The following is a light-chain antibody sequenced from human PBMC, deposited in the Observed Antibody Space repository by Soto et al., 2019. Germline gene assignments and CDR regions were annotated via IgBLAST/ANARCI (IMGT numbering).Light chain of an antibody. CDR1: QSISNW. CDR3: QQYNSYPWT. V-gene: IGKV1-5*01. J-gene: IGKJ1*01. Sequence: DIHVTQSPCSLPASVGDIFTITFRASQSISNWLAWYQQKPGKAPKLLIYDASSLESGVPSRFSGSGSGTEFTLTITSLQPDDFATYYCQQYNSYPWTFGQGTKVDIK. CDR2: DAS.